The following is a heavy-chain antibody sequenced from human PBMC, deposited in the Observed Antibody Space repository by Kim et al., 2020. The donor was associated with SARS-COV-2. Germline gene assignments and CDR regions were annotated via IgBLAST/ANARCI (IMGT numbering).Heavy chain of an antibody. Sequence: DSGKGRFTISRDNAKNSLYLQMNSLRAEDTAVYYCARDVPIAVAGSAFDIWGQGTMVTVSS. CDR3: ARDVPIAVAGSAFDI. D-gene: IGHD6-19*01. V-gene: IGHV3-21*01. J-gene: IGHJ3*02.